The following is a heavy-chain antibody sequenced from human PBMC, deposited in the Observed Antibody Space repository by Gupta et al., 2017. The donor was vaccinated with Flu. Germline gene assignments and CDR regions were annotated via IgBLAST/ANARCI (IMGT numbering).Heavy chain of an antibody. Sequence: EVQLVESGGGMVKPGGSLRLSCAVSVLTFSDAWMSWVRQAPGKGLEWVGRIKTKTEGGSTDYAAPVKGRFTISRDDSKNTLYLQMNSLQTEDTAVYYCITDDARTTMIRGIMGYWGQGTLVTVSS. D-gene: IGHD3-10*01. V-gene: IGHV3-15*01. J-gene: IGHJ4*02. CDR2: IKTKTEGGST. CDR3: ITDDARTTMIRGIMGY. CDR1: VLTFSDAW.